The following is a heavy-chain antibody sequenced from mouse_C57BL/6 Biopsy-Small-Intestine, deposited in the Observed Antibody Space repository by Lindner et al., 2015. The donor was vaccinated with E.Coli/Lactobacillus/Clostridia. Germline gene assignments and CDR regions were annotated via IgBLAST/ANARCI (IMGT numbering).Heavy chain of an antibody. CDR3: AVGSVSVTNALHH. J-gene: IGHJ3*01. CDR1: GYTFTGYY. CDR2: INPNSAAT. Sequence: SVKVSCKASGYTFTGYYIHWVRQAPGQGLEWMGLINPNSAATNYAQKFQGRVTMTRDTSITTVYMELSSLRSDDTAIYYCAVGSVSVTNALHHWGQGTLVTVS. V-gene: IGHV1-53*01. D-gene: IGHD2-5*01.